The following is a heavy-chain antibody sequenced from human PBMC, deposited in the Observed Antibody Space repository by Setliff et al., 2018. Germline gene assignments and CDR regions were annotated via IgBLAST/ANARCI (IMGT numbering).Heavy chain of an antibody. D-gene: IGHD3-22*01. CDR2: IIPVIDTT. CDR1: GGAFSSYA. Sequence: ASVKVSCKASGGAFSSYALTWVRQAPGQGLEWMGRIIPVIDTTDYAQTFQGRVTITADESTRTAYMEMSSLGSEDTAIFYCARDTRDRYDSSGHYLSLDYWGQGTLVTVSS. CDR3: ARDTRDRYDSSGHYLSLDY. J-gene: IGHJ4*02. V-gene: IGHV1-69*11.